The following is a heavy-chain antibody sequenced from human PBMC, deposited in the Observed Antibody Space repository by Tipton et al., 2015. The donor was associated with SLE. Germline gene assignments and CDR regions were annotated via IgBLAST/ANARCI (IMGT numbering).Heavy chain of an antibody. J-gene: IGHJ3*02. CDR2: IYYSGST. CDR1: GGSISSGGYS. V-gene: IGHV4-61*08. Sequence: TLSLTCAVSGGSISSGGYSWSWIRQPPGKGLEWIGYIYYSGSTNYNPSLKSRVTISVDTSKNQFSLKLSSVTAADTAVYYCARDGRTAAFDIWGQGTMVTVSS. CDR3: ARDGRTAAFDI.